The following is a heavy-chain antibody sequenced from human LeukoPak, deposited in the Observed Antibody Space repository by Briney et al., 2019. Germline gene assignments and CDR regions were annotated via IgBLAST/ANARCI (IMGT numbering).Heavy chain of an antibody. V-gene: IGHV3-48*03. J-gene: IGHJ2*01. CDR3: ARGSKPAAMIGPWYFDL. D-gene: IGHD2-2*01. CDR2: ISSSGSTI. CDR1: GFTFSSYE. Sequence: GGSLRLSCAASGFTFSSYEMNWVRQAPGKGLEWVSYISSSGSTIYYADSVKGRFTISRDNAKNSLYLQMNSLRAEDTAVYYYARGSKPAAMIGPWYFDLWGRGTLVTVSS.